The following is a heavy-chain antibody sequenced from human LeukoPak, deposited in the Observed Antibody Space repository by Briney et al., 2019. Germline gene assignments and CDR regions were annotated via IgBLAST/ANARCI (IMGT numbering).Heavy chain of an antibody. CDR3: ARAAGYCSSTSCYIFDY. D-gene: IGHD2-2*02. Sequence: ASVNVSCKASGYTFTSYGISWVRQAPGQGLEWMGWISAYNGNTNYAQKLQGRVTMTTDTSTSTAYMELRSLRSDDTAVYYCARAAGYCSSTSCYIFDYWGQGTLVTVSS. V-gene: IGHV1-18*01. CDR2: ISAYNGNT. CDR1: GYTFTSYG. J-gene: IGHJ4*02.